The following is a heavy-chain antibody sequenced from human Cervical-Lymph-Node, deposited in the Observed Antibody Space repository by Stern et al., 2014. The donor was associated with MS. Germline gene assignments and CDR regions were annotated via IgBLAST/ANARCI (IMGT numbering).Heavy chain of an antibody. CDR3: ARRYDSRGYNWFGP. CDR1: GYSFTSYW. J-gene: IGHJ5*02. Sequence: VQLVESGAEVKKPGESLKISCKGSGYSFTSYWIGWVRQMPGQGLEWMGIIYPGDSDTRYSPSFQGQVTIAAEKAISTAYLQWSSLKASDTAMYYCARRYDSRGYNWFGPWGQGTLGTVSS. V-gene: IGHV5-51*03. CDR2: IYPGDSDT. D-gene: IGHD3-22*01.